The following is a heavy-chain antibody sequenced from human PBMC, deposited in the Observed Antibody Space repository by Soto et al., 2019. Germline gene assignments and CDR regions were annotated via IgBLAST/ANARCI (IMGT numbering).Heavy chain of an antibody. CDR1: GGSISSSSYY. CDR2: IYYSGST. J-gene: IGHJ4*02. V-gene: IGHV4-39*01. D-gene: IGHD5-12*01. CDR3: AAPGDIVATIGNFDY. Sequence: SETLSLTCTVSGGSISSSSYYWGWIRQPPGKGLEWIGSIYYSGSTYYNPSLKSRVTISVDTSKNQFSLKLSSVTAADTAVYYCAAPGDIVATIGNFDYWGQGTLVTVSS.